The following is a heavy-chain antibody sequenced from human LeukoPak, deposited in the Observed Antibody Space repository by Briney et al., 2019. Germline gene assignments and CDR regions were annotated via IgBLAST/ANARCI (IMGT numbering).Heavy chain of an antibody. CDR1: GGSISSGSYY. V-gene: IGHV4-61*02. D-gene: IGHD3-22*01. J-gene: IGHJ3*02. Sequence: SETLSLTCTVSGGSISSGSYYWSWIRQPAGKGLEWIGRIYTSGSTNYNPSLKSRVTISVDTSKNQCSLKLSSVTAADTAVYYWARGRITMIVVANDAFDIWGQGTMVTVSS. CDR2: IYTSGST. CDR3: ARGRITMIVVANDAFDI.